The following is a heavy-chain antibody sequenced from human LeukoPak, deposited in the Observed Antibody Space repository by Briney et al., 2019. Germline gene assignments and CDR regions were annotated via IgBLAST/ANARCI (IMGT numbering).Heavy chain of an antibody. D-gene: IGHD4-17*01. CDR1: GFTFSSYS. CDR3: AKSRPTTVPLAIYLDS. V-gene: IGHV3-21*01. J-gene: IGHJ4*02. CDR2: ISSSSSYI. Sequence: PGGSLRLSCAASGFTFSSYSMNWVRQAPGKGLEWVSSISSSSSYIYYADSVKGRFPISRDNAKNSLYLQMNRLRAEDTAVYYCAKSRPTTVPLAIYLDSGGQRPRVPASS.